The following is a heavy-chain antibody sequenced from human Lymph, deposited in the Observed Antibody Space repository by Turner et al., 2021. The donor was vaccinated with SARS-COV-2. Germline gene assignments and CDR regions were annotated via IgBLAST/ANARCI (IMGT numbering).Heavy chain of an antibody. Sequence: EVQLVETGGGLIKPGGSLRLSCAASGFNVSSNYMSWVRQARGKGLEWVSVIYSGGSTFYADSVRGRFTISRDNSKNTLYLQMNSLRAEDTAVYYCARDNPHDAFDIWGQGTMVTVSS. J-gene: IGHJ3*02. V-gene: IGHV3-53*02. CDR3: ARDNPHDAFDI. CDR2: IYSGGST. CDR1: GFNVSSNY.